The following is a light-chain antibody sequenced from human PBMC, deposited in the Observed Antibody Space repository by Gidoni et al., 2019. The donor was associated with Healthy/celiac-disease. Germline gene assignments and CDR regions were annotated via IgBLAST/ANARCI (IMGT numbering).Light chain of an antibody. CDR3: QQYHT. Sequence: EIVLTQSPGTLSLSPGDRATLSCRASQSVSSSYLAWYQQKPGQAPRLLIYGASSRATGIPDRFSGSGSGTDFTLTISRLEPEDFAVYYCQQYHTFGGGTKVEIK. J-gene: IGKJ4*01. CDR2: GAS. CDR1: QSVSSSY. V-gene: IGKV3-20*01.